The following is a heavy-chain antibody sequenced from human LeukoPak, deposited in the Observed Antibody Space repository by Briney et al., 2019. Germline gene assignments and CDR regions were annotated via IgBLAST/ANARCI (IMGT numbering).Heavy chain of an antibody. J-gene: IGHJ4*02. V-gene: IGHV4-59*01. Sequence: SETLSLTCTVSGGSISGYYWNWIRQPPGKGLEWIGYIYYSRSTNYNPSLKSRVTISVDTSKNQFSLKLSSVTAADTAVYYCARLDRWGQGALVTVSS. CDR2: IYYSRST. CDR1: GGSISGYY. CDR3: ARLDR.